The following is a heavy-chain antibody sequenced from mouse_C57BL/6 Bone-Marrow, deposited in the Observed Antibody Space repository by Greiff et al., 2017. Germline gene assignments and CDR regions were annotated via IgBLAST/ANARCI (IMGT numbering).Heavy chain of an antibody. CDR2: IDPETGGT. CDR3: TRPLRRGYYAMDY. D-gene: IGHD1-2*01. J-gene: IGHJ4*01. Sequence: VQLQQPGAELVRPGASVTLSCKASGYTFTDYEMHWVKQTPVHGLEWIGAIDPETGGTAYNQKFKGKAILTADKSSSTAYMELRILTSEDSAVYYCTRPLRRGYYAMDYWGQGTSVTVSS. V-gene: IGHV1-15*01. CDR1: GYTFTDYE.